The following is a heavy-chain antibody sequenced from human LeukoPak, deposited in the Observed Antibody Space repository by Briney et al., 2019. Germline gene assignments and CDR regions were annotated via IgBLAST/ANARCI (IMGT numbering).Heavy chain of an antibody. CDR3: ARGGKNYDFWSGYYFDDAFDI. J-gene: IGHJ3*02. D-gene: IGHD3-3*01. V-gene: IGHV4-4*07. CDR1: GGSISSYY. Sequence: SETLSLTCTVSGGSISSYYWSWIRQPAGKGLEWIGRIYTSGSTNYNPSLKSRVTMSVDTSKNQFSLKLSSVTAADMAVYYCARGGKNYDFWSGYYFDDAFDIWGQGTMVTVSS. CDR2: IYTSGST.